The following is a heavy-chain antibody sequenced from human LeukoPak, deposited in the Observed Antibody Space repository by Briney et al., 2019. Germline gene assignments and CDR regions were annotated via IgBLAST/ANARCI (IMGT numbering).Heavy chain of an antibody. CDR3: ARPNPNYDILTGFYRGVAFDI. J-gene: IGHJ3*02. CDR2: IYYSGST. CDR1: GGSISSSSNY. Sequence: PSETLSLTCTVSGGSISSSSNYWGWIRQPPGKGLEWFGSIYYSGSTYYNDSLKSRVTISVDKSKNQFSLKMYSVTAADTAVYYCARPNPNYDILTGFYRGVAFDIWGQGTLVIVSS. D-gene: IGHD3-9*01. V-gene: IGHV4-39*01.